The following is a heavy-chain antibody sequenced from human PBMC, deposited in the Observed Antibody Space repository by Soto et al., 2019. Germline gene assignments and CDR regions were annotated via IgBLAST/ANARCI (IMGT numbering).Heavy chain of an antibody. CDR2: TYYRSKWYN. Sequence: SKTLSLNCAIFGDSVSSNSAAWNWIRQSPSRGLEWLGRTYYRSKWYNDYAVSVKSRITINPDTSKNQFSLQLNSVTPEDTAVYYCARGITIFGVVPSYGIDVWGQGTTVTVSS. V-gene: IGHV6-1*01. D-gene: IGHD3-3*01. J-gene: IGHJ6*02. CDR1: GDSVSSNSAA. CDR3: ARGITIFGVVPSYGIDV.